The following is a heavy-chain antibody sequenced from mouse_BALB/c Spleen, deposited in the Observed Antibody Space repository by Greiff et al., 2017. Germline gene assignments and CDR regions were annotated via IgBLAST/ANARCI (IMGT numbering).Heavy chain of an antibody. CDR2: INPSNGRT. J-gene: IGHJ3*01. V-gene: IGHV1S81*02. D-gene: IGHD2-4*01. CDR1: GYTFTSYW. Sequence: QVQLQQPGAELVKPGASVKLSCKASGYTFTSYWMHWVKQRPGQGLEWIGEINPSNGRTNYNEKFKSKATLTVDKSSSTAYMQLSSLTSEDSAVYYCARSTMITTAWFAYWAKGLWSLSLQ. CDR3: ARSTMITTAWFAY.